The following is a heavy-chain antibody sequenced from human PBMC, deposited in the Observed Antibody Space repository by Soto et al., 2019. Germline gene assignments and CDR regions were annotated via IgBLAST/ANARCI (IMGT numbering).Heavy chain of an antibody. Sequence: GGSLRLSCAASGFTFSRYAMHWVRQAQGKGLEWVAVISYDGSNKYYADSVKGRFTISRDNSKNTLYLQMNSLRAEDTAVYYSARSERGPYYYYYGMDVWGQGTTVTVSS. V-gene: IGHV3-30-3*01. CDR1: GFTFSRYA. CDR2: ISYDGSNK. CDR3: ARSERGPYYYYYGMDV. J-gene: IGHJ6*02.